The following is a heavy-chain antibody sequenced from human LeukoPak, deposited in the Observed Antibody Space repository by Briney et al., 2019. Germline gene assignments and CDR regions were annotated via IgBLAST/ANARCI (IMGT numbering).Heavy chain of an antibody. CDR3: AKDRIRMVRGVIHYYYYGMDV. V-gene: IGHV3-30*18. CDR1: GFTFSSYG. J-gene: IGHJ6*04. CDR2: ISYDGSNK. D-gene: IGHD3-10*01. Sequence: GRSLRLSCAASGFTFSSYGMHWVRQAPGKGLEWVAVISYDGSNKYYADSVKGRFTISRDNSKNTLYLQMNSLRAEDTAVYYCAKDRIRMVRGVIHYYYYGMDVWGKGPRSPSPQ.